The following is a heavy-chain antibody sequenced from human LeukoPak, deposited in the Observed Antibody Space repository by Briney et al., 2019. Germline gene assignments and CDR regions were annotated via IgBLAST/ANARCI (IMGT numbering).Heavy chain of an antibody. J-gene: IGHJ5*02. Sequence: GASVKVSCKASGYTFTSYGISWVRQAPGQGLEWMGWISTYNGNTNYAQKLQGRVTMTTDTSTNTAYMELRSLRSDDTAVYYCARDLWGYYDSSAYNWFDPWGQGTLVTVSS. CDR1: GYTFTSYG. CDR3: ARDLWGYYDSSAYNWFDP. D-gene: IGHD3-22*01. CDR2: ISTYNGNT. V-gene: IGHV1-18*01.